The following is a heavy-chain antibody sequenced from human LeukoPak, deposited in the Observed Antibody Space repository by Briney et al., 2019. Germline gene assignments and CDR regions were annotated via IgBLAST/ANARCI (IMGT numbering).Heavy chain of an antibody. CDR2: INPNSGGT. D-gene: IGHD6-13*01. Sequence: ASVKVSCKASGYTFTSYGISWVRQAPGQGLEWMGWINPNSGGTNYAQKFQGWVTMTRDTSISTAYMELSRLRSDDTAVYYCARGPLYAAGQYFQHWGQGTLVTVSS. CDR1: GYTFTSYG. J-gene: IGHJ1*01. V-gene: IGHV1-2*04. CDR3: ARGPLYAAGQYFQH.